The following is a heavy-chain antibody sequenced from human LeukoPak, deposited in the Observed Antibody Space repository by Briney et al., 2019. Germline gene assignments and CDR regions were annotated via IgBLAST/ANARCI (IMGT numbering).Heavy chain of an antibody. J-gene: IGHJ4*02. D-gene: IGHD1-1*01. V-gene: IGHV4-39*07. CDR3: ARDGRPTFDY. CDR1: GGSISNSNYY. CDR2: IYYSGST. Sequence: PSENLSLTCTVSGGSISNSNYYWGWIRQPPGKGLEWIGSIYYSGSTYYTPSLKSRVTISVDTSKNQFSLKLSSVTAADTAVYYCARDGRPTFDYWGQGTLVTVSS.